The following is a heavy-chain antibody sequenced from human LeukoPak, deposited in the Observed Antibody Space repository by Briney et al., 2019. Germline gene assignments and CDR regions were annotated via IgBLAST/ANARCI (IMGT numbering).Heavy chain of an antibody. D-gene: IGHD5-12*01. J-gene: IGHJ4*02. V-gene: IGHV1-8*01. CDR2: MNPNSGNT. CDR1: GYTFTSYD. Sequence: VASVKVSCKASGYTFTSYDINWVRQATGQGLEWMGWMNPNSGNTGYAQKFQGRVTITADESTSTAYMELSSLRSEDTAVYYCARGSPDSGYGYWGQGTLVTVSS. CDR3: ARGSPDSGYGY.